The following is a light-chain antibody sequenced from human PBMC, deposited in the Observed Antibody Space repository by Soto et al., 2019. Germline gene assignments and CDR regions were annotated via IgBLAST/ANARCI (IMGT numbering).Light chain of an antibody. Sequence: EIVMTQSPLSLPVTPGEPASLSCKSSQSLLHRNGDDYLDWYLQKPGQSPQLLIYMGSSRASGVPDRFSGSESGTDFTLKISRVEAEDVGIYYCMQSLQTPRTFGQGTKLEIK. CDR3: MQSLQTPRT. V-gene: IGKV2-28*01. CDR1: QSLLHRNGDDY. CDR2: MGS. J-gene: IGKJ2*01.